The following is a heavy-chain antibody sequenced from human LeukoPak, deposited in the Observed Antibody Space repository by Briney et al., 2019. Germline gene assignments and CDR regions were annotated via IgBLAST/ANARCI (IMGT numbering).Heavy chain of an antibody. Sequence: PGGSLRLSCAAPGFTFSSYGMHWVRQAPGKGLGWVAVISYDGSNKYYADSVKGRFTISRDNSKNTLYLQMNSLRAEDTAVYYCAKDGKWLRFPDYWGQGTLVTASS. CDR1: GFTFSSYG. V-gene: IGHV3-30*18. CDR3: AKDGKWLRFPDY. CDR2: ISYDGSNK. D-gene: IGHD5-12*01. J-gene: IGHJ4*02.